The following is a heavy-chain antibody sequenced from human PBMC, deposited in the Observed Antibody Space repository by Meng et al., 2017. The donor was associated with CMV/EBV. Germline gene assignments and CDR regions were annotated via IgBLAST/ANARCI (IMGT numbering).Heavy chain of an antibody. Sequence: SGFTFSNAWMNWVRRAPGKGLEWVGRIKSKTDGGTTDYAAPVKGRFTISRDDSKNTLYLQMNSLKTEDTAVYYCTTDRSSWYGNWFDPWGQGTLVTVSS. CDR1: GFTFSNAW. J-gene: IGHJ5*02. CDR2: IKSKTDGGTT. CDR3: TTDRSSWYGNWFDP. V-gene: IGHV3-15*07. D-gene: IGHD6-13*01.